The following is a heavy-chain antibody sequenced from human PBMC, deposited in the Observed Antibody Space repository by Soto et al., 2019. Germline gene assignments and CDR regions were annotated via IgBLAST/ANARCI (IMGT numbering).Heavy chain of an antibody. D-gene: IGHD2-8*02. V-gene: IGHV1-69*18. CDR2: IVPSVDTT. CDR3: ARFPQPPDTDDPYAVDV. Sequence: QVQLVQSGTEVKKPGASLIFSCKASGGTFSRSGFHWVRHAPGQGLEWMGMIVPSVDTTNYAQKIQARVTLSADQFTSTVDMELRSLRSEDTAVYYCARFPQPPDTDDPYAVDVWGQGTRVIVAS. J-gene: IGHJ6*02. CDR1: GGTFSRSG.